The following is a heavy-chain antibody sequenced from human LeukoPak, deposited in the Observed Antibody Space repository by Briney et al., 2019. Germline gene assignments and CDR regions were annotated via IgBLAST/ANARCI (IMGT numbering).Heavy chain of an antibody. V-gene: IGHV1-69*13. CDR1: GGTFSSYA. CDR3: ARDSGSYTLGGY. D-gene: IGHD1-26*01. Sequence: EASVNVSCTASGGTFSSYAISWVRQAPGQGLEWMGGIIPIFGTANYAQKFQGRVTITADESTSTAHMELSSLRSEDTAVYYCARDSGSYTLGGYWGQGTLVTVSS. CDR2: IIPIFGTA. J-gene: IGHJ4*02.